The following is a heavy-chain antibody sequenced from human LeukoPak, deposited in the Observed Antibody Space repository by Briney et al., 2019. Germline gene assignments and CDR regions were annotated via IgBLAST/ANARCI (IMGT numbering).Heavy chain of an antibody. V-gene: IGHV1-8*01. CDR3: ARRLSGYYYDSSGYYGY. D-gene: IGHD3-22*01. CDR2: MNPNSGNT. J-gene: IGHJ4*02. CDR1: GYTFTSYD. Sequence: GASVKVSCKASGYTFTSYDINWVRQATGQGLEWMGWMNPNSGNTGYAQKFQGRVTMTRNTSISTAYMELSSLRSEDTAVYYCARRLSGYYYDSSGYYGYWGQGTLVTVSS.